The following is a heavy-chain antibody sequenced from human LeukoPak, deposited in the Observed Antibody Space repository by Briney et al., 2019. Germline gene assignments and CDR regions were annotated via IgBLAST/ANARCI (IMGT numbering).Heavy chain of an antibody. CDR3: ARQNKSASFDY. Sequence: GGSLGLSCAASGFTFSSYWMSWVRQAPGKGLEWVANIKQDGSEKYYVDSVKGRYTISRDNAKNSLYLQMNSLRAEDTAVYYCARQNKSASFDYWGQGTLVTVPS. J-gene: IGHJ4*02. V-gene: IGHV3-7*04. CDR1: GFTFSSYW. D-gene: IGHD2/OR15-2a*01. CDR2: IKQDGSEK.